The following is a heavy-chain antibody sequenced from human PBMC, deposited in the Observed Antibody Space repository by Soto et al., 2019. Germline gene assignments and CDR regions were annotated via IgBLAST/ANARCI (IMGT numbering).Heavy chain of an antibody. CDR3: ARVDLYVTLTPQDV. J-gene: IGHJ6*02. CDR1: GYIFVNYG. V-gene: IGHV1-18*01. D-gene: IGHD3-16*01. CDR2: ISPYTGNT. Sequence: QVQLEQSGDEVKKPGASVKVSCKASGYIFVNYGIAWVRQAPGQGLEWLRWISPYTGNTYYATKVQGRLTLTTDTSAATAFMDLASLTSADTAVYFWARVDLYVTLTPQDVWGQGTTVTVSS.